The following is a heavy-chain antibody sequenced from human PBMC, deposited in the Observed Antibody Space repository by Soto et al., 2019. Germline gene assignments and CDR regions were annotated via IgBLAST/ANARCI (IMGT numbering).Heavy chain of an antibody. CDR1: GFTFSSYG. CDR2: ISGSGDRI. CDR3: AKTILPQRQYSGLDV. Sequence: EVRLLESGGGLVQPGESLRLSCAGSGFTFSSYGMSWVRQAPGKGLEWVSGISGSGDRIFYVDSVKGRFTISRDNSKNTLFLQMNSLRAEDTAVYYCAKTILPQRQYSGLDVWGHGTTVTVSS. D-gene: IGHD2-21*01. V-gene: IGHV3-23*01. J-gene: IGHJ6*02.